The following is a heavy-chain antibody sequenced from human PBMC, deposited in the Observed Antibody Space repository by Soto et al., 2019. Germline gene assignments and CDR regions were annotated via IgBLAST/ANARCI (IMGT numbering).Heavy chain of an antibody. Sequence: QVQLVQSGAEVKKPGASVKVSCKASGYTFTSYAIQWVRQAPGQSLEWMGWINGGDGNTKYSQKFQGRVTITRDTSASTAYMELSSLRSEDTAVYYCATGPRREYWGQGSLVTVSS. V-gene: IGHV1-3*01. CDR1: GYTFTSYA. J-gene: IGHJ4*02. CDR2: INGGDGNT. CDR3: ATGPRREY.